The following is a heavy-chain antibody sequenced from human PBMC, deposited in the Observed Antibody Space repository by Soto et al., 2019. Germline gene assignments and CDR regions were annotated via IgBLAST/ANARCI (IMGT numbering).Heavy chain of an antibody. J-gene: IGHJ4*02. D-gene: IGHD3-22*01. V-gene: IGHV4-61*01. CDR2: IFYSGST. CDR1: GGSVSSGSYY. CDR3: ARHRSFSYYYFDS. Sequence: SETLSLTCTVSGGSVSSGSYYWSWMRQPPGKGLEWIGYIFYSGSTNCNPSLKSRVTISVDTSKNQFSLKLSSVTAADTAVYYCARHRSFSYYYFDSWGQGTLVTVSS.